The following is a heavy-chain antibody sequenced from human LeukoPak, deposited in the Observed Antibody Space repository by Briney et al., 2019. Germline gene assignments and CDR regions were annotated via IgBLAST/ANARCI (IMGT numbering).Heavy chain of an antibody. Sequence: PGGSLRLSCAASGFIVSNHYMGWVRQAPGKGLDWVSVMYSSGNIHYADSVKGRFTISRDNAKNSLYLQMNSLRAEDTAVYYCARDGGGSDSWGQGTLVTVSS. CDR1: GFIVSNHY. V-gene: IGHV3-66*01. J-gene: IGHJ5*01. D-gene: IGHD3-16*01. CDR3: ARDGGGSDS. CDR2: MYSSGNI.